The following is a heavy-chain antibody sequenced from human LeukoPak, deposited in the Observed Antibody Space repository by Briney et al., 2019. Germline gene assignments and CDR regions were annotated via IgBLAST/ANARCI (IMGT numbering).Heavy chain of an antibody. Sequence: KASETLSLTCVVSGGSVSSTSYYWGWIRQPPGKGLEWIGEIYHSGNANYNPSLKSRVTISVDKPNNQFSLNLNSVTAADTAMYYCVRDIGARLPTVWGQGTLVTVS. CDR2: IYHSGNA. CDR1: GGSVSSTSYY. J-gene: IGHJ4*02. V-gene: IGHV4-39*07. CDR3: VRDIGARLPTV. D-gene: IGHD6-6*01.